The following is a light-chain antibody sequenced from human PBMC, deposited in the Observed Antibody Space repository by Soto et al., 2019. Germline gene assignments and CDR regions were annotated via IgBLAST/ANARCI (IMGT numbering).Light chain of an antibody. CDR3: QQYNSYSPA. CDR1: QSISSW. J-gene: IGKJ1*01. CDR2: DAS. V-gene: IGKV1-5*01. Sequence: DIQMTQSPSTLSASVGDRVTITCRASQSISSWLAWYQQKPGKAPKLLIYDASSLESGVPSRFSGSGSGTEFTLTIISLQPDDFATYYCQQYNSYSPAFGQGTKVGIK.